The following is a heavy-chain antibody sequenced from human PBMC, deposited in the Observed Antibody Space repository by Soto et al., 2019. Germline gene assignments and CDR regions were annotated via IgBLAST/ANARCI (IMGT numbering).Heavy chain of an antibody. Sequence: QVQLVESGGGVVQPGRSLRLSCAASGFTFSSYGMHWVRQAPGKGLEWVAVIWYDGTNKYYADSVKGRFTISGDNSKNTLYLQMYSLRAEDTAVYYCARGWLLLDYWGQGTLVTVSS. CDR3: ARGWLLLDY. CDR1: GFTFSSYG. V-gene: IGHV3-33*01. J-gene: IGHJ4*02. CDR2: IWYDGTNK. D-gene: IGHD2-15*01.